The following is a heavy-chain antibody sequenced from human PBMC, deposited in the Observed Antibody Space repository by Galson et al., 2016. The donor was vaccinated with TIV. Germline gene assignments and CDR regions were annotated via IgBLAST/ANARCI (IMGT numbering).Heavy chain of an antibody. D-gene: IGHD3-3*01. J-gene: IGHJ3*01. CDR2: IAYDGSYK. V-gene: IGHV3-30*18. Sequence: SLRLSCAASGFTFSSDWMHWVRQAPGKGLEWVAVIAYDGSYKHYAGSVKGRFTVSRDNSKTTLDLQMNSLGAEDTALYYCAKEENSGYYPNDAFDFWGQGTMVTVS. CDR3: AKEENSGYYPNDAFDF. CDR1: GFTFSSDW.